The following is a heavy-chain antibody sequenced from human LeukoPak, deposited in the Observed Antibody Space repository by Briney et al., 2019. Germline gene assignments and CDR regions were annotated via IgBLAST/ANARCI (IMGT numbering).Heavy chain of an antibody. V-gene: IGHV4-34*01. J-gene: IGHJ3*02. CDR1: GGSFSGYY. CDR3: ARFRLVEVTAPPDAFDI. CDR2: INHSGST. Sequence: SETLSLTCAVYGGSFSGYYWSWIRQPPGKGLEWIGEINHSGSTNYNPSLKSRVTISVDTSKNQFSLKPSSVTAADTAVYYCARFRLVEVTAPPDAFDIWGQGTMVTVSS. D-gene: IGHD2-21*02.